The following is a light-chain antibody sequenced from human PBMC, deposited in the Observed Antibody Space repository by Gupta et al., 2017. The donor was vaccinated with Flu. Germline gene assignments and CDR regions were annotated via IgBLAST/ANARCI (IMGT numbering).Light chain of an antibody. CDR3: AAWDDSLSGYV. V-gene: IGLV1-44*01. J-gene: IGLJ1*01. CDR1: SSNIGSNT. Sequence: QSVLTQPPSASGTPGQRVTTSCSGSSSNIGSNTVNWYQQLPGTAPKLLIYSHSQRPSGIPDRFSGSKSGTSASLAISGLQSEDEADYYCAAWDDSLSGYVFGGGTKVTVL. CDR2: SHS.